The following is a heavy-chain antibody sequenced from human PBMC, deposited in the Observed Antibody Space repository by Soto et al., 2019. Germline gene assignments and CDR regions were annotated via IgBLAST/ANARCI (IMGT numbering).Heavy chain of an antibody. D-gene: IGHD3-10*01. CDR3: AREEGRMLYGSGSTIDY. CDR1: GYTFTSYG. J-gene: IGHJ4*02. CDR2: ISAYNGNT. Sequence: QVQLVQSGAEVKKPGASVKVSCKASGYTFTSYGISWVRQAPGQGLEWMGWISAYNGNTNYAQKLQGRVTMTTDTSTSTAYMELRSLRSDDPAVYYCAREEGRMLYGSGSTIDYWGQGTLVTVSS. V-gene: IGHV1-18*01.